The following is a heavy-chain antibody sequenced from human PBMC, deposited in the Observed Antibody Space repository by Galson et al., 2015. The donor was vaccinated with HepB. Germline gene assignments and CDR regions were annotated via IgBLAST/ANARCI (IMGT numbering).Heavy chain of an antibody. V-gene: IGHV1-8*01. J-gene: IGHJ6*02. CDR3: ARVGRDYVIDYYYGMDV. D-gene: IGHD4-17*01. CDR1: GYTFTSYD. Sequence: SVKVSCKASGYTFTSYDINWVRQATGQGLEWMGWMNPNSGNTGYAQKFQGRVTMTRNTSISTAYMELSSLRSEDTAVYYCARVGRDYVIDYYYGMDVWGQGTTVTVSS. CDR2: MNPNSGNT.